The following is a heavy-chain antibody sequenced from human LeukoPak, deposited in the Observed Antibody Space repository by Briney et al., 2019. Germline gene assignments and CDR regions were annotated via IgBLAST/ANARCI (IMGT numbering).Heavy chain of an antibody. CDR1: GGSISRGGYC. D-gene: IGHD3-10*01. CDR2: FYCSGST. CDR3: AREPNYHGSGTGWFAP. V-gene: IGHV4-30-4*07. Sequence: SETLSLTCAVSGGSISRGGYCWSWIRQPPGKGLEWVGCFYCSGSTYYNPSLKSRVTISVDTSKNQLSLKPSSGTAPDTAVYYCAREPNYHGSGTGWFAPWGQATLVTVS. J-gene: IGHJ5*02.